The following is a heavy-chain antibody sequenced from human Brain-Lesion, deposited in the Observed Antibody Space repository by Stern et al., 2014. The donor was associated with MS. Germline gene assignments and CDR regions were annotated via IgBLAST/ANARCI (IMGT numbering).Heavy chain of an antibody. CDR1: GFTFSNYW. Sequence: EVQLVASGGGLVQPGGSLRLSCAASGFTFSNYWMNWVRQAPGKGLEWGANVKQDGSETYYVDSVKGRFTISRDNAKNSLYLQVNSLRAEDTAVYYCVRAAFTTGWYYWYFDLWGRGTLVTVSS. J-gene: IGHJ2*01. V-gene: IGHV3-7*01. CDR3: VRAAFTTGWYYWYFDL. D-gene: IGHD6-19*01. CDR2: VKQDGSET.